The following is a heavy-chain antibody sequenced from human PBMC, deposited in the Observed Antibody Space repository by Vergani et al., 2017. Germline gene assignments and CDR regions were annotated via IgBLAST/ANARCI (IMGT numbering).Heavy chain of an antibody. J-gene: IGHJ1*01. CDR1: GYTFTGYY. CDR3: ARGLGGTTRYFQH. CDR2: INPKSGGT. V-gene: IGHV1-2*02. D-gene: IGHD1-26*01. Sequence: QVQLLQSGSALKKPGASVKVSCKASGYTFTGYYMYWVRQAPGQGLEWMGWINPKSGGTNYAQKFQGRVTMIRDTSISTVYMELSRLTSDDTAVYYCARGLGGTTRYFQHWGQGTLVTVSP.